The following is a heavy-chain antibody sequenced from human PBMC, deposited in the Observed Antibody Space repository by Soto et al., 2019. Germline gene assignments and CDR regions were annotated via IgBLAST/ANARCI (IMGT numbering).Heavy chain of an antibody. CDR2: IKQDGSEK. CDR3: ARVGRITMVRGVNAFDI. CDR1: GFTFSSYW. V-gene: IGHV3-7*01. D-gene: IGHD3-10*01. J-gene: IGHJ3*02. Sequence: GGSLRLSCAASGFTFSSYWMSWVRQAPGKGLEWVANIKQDGSEKDYVDSVKGRFTISRDNAKNSLYLQMNSLRAEDTAVYYCARVGRITMVRGVNAFDIWGQGTMVTVSS.